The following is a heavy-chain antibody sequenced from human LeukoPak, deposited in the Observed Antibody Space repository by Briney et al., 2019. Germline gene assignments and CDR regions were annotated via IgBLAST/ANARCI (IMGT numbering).Heavy chain of an antibody. J-gene: IGHJ4*02. V-gene: IGHV4-34*01. CDR3: ARGAFCYPGIAVAGTDY. D-gene: IGHD6-19*01. CDR1: GGSFSGYY. CDR2: INHSGST. Sequence: SETLSLTCAVYGGSFSGYYWSWIRQPPGKGLEWIGEINHSGSTNYNPSPKNRAPISVDTSKNPFSLKLSPVTAADTAVYYCARGAFCYPGIAVAGTDYWGQGTLVTVSS.